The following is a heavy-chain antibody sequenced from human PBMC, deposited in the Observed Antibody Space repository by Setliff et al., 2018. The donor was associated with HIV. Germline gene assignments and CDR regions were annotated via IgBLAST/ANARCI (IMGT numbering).Heavy chain of an antibody. CDR3: AQDYTATFWEYNWFDP. J-gene: IGHJ5*02. CDR1: GFTFRSFD. Sequence: GGSLRLSCAASGFTFRSFDMHWVRQAPGKGLEWVSCIGTLSDTYYPNSVKGRFTISRDNAKNILYLQMNNLRAEDTALYFCAQDYTATFWEYNWFDPWGQGTLVTVSS. V-gene: IGHV3-13*01. D-gene: IGHD3-3*01. CDR2: IGTLSDT.